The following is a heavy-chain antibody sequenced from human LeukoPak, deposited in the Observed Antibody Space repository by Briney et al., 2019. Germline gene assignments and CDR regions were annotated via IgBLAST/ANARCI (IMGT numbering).Heavy chain of an antibody. Sequence: SETLSLTCAVYGGSFSGSYWSWIRQPPGKGLEWIGEINHSGSTNYNPSLKSRVTISVGTSKNQFSLKLSSVTAADTAVYYCARGRVYYAPFDNWGQGTLVTVSS. CDR3: ARGRVYYAPFDN. D-gene: IGHD3-10*01. CDR2: INHSGST. V-gene: IGHV4-34*01. J-gene: IGHJ4*02. CDR1: GGSFSGSY.